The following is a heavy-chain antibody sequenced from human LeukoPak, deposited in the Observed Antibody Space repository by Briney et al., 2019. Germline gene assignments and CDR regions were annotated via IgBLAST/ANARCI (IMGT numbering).Heavy chain of an antibody. D-gene: IGHD1-1*01. J-gene: IGHJ3*02. V-gene: IGHV3-11*01. Sequence: GGSLRLSCAASGFPFSDYYMSWIRQAPGKGLEWISYIRYTAADIYYADSVKGRFTISRDNAKKSLYLQMNSLRADDTAVYYCARDDMWERPSSDIWGQGTMVTVSS. CDR3: ARDDMWERPSSDI. CDR2: IRYTAADI. CDR1: GFPFSDYY.